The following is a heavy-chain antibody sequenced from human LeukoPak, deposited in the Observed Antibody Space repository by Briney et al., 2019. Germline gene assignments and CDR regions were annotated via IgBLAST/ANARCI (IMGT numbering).Heavy chain of an antibody. V-gene: IGHV3-74*01. Sequence: GGSLRLSCAASGFTFSNYWIHWVRQAPGKGLVWVSRINNDGSHTIYADSVKGRFTISRDNAKNTLYLQMNSLRAEDTAVYYCARVGEGAAKDWGQGTLVTVSS. CDR1: GFTFSNYW. J-gene: IGHJ4*02. D-gene: IGHD1-26*01. CDR2: INNDGSHT. CDR3: ARVGEGAAKD.